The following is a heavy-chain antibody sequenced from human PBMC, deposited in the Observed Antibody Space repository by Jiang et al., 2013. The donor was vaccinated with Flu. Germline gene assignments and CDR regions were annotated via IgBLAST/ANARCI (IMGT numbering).Heavy chain of an antibody. CDR3: ASPPGDSSGYYYDY. J-gene: IGHJ4*02. D-gene: IGHD3-22*01. Sequence: LLKPSETLSFTCAVYGGSFSGYYWSWIRQPPGKGLEWIGEINHSGSTNYNPSLKSRVTISVDTSKNQFSLKLSSVTAADTAVYYCASPPGDSSGYYYDYWGQGTLVTVSS. CDR1: GGSFSGYY. V-gene: IGHV4-34*01. CDR2: INHSGST.